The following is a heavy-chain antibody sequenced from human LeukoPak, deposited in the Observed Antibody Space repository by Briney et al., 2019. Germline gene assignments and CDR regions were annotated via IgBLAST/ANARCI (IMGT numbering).Heavy chain of an antibody. CDR3: AREGITGTTVRFDP. CDR2: IIPIFGTA. CDR1: GGTFSSYA. Sequence: ASVKVSCKASGGTFSSYAISWVRQAPGQGLEWMGGIIPIFGTANYAQKFQGRVTITTDESTSTAYMELSSLRSEDTAVYHCAREGITGTTVRFDPWGQGTLVTVSS. D-gene: IGHD1-7*01. J-gene: IGHJ5*02. V-gene: IGHV1-69*05.